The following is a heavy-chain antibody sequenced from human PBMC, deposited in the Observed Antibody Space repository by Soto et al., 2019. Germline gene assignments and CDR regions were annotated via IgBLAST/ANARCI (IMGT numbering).Heavy chain of an antibody. CDR3: ASPRDYCVTTSNCFIAFDI. D-gene: IGHD4-17*01. CDR2: ISHSGSYI. J-gene: IGHJ3*02. V-gene: IGHV3-21*01. Sequence: AQLVESGGSLVKPGGSLRLSCAASGFSFGDYIMNWVRQAPGRGLEWVASISHSGSYIFYADSVKGRFTISRDNSRDSLYLQMNSLRVDETAIYYCASPRDYCVTTSNCFIAFDIWGQGTRVTVSS. CDR1: GFSFGDYI.